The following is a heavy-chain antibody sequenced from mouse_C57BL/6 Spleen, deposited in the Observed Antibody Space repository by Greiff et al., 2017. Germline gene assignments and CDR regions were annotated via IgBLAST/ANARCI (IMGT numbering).Heavy chain of an antibody. V-gene: IGHV1-18*01. D-gene: IGHD1-1*02. CDR3: ARKGSPDYFDY. Sequence: VQLKQSGPELVKPGASVKIPCKASGYTFTDYNMDWVKQSHGKSLEWIGEINPNNGGTIYNQKFKGKATLTVDKSSSTAYMELRSLTSEDTAVYYCARKGSPDYFDYWGQGTTLTVSS. J-gene: IGHJ2*01. CDR2: INPNNGGT. CDR1: GYTFTDYN.